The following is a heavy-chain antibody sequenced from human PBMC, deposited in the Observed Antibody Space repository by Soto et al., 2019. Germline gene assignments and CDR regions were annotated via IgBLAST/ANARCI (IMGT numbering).Heavy chain of an antibody. D-gene: IGHD3-22*01. J-gene: IGHJ4*02. CDR3: ARVPKPVLYYYDSSGYSDY. CDR1: GYTFTGYY. Sequence: ASVKVSCKASGYTFTGYYMHWVRQAPGQGLEWMGWINPNSGGTNYAQKFQGRVTMTMDTSISTAYMELSRLRSDDTAVYYCARVPKPVLYYYDSSGYSDYWGQGTLVTVSS. V-gene: IGHV1-2*02. CDR2: INPNSGGT.